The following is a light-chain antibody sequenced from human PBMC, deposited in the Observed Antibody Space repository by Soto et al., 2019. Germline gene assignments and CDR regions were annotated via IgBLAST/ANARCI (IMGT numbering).Light chain of an antibody. CDR3: QQYGSLSWT. V-gene: IGKV3-20*01. CDR1: QSISTSY. J-gene: IGKJ1*01. Sequence: EIVLTPSPGTLSVSPVERATLSCRASQSISTSYLAWYQQKPGQAPRLLIYGPSSRATGIPDRFSGSGSGTDFTLTISRLEPEDFAVYHCQQYGSLSWTFGQGTKVDIK. CDR2: GPS.